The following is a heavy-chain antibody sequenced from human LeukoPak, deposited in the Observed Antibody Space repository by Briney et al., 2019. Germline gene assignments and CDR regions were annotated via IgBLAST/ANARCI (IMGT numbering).Heavy chain of an antibody. CDR3: ARARRRPSDDSSGYWTNWFDP. CDR1: GDSISSGGYS. D-gene: IGHD3-22*01. Sequence: PSETLSLTCAVSGDSISSGGYSWSWIRQPPGKGLEWIGYIYHSGATYYNPSLKSRVTISVDTSKNQFSLKLSSVTAADTAVYYCARARRRPSDDSSGYWTNWFDPWGQGTLVTVSS. J-gene: IGHJ5*02. CDR2: IYHSGAT. V-gene: IGHV4-30-2*01.